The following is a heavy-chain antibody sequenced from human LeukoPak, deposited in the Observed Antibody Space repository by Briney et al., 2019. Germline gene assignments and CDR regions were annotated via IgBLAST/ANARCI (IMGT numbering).Heavy chain of an antibody. J-gene: IGHJ6*04. CDR3: ARKFLGYCSSTSCLYGMDV. Sequence: ASVKVSCKASGYTFTSYGISWVRQAPGQGLEWMGWISAYNGNTNYAQKLQGRVTMTTDTSTSTAYMELRSLRSDDTAVYYCARKFLGYCSSTSCLYGMDVWGKATTVTVSS. D-gene: IGHD2-2*01. CDR2: ISAYNGNT. V-gene: IGHV1-18*04. CDR1: GYTFTSYG.